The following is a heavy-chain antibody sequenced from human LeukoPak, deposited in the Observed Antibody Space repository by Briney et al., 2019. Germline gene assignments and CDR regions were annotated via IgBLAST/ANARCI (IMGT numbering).Heavy chain of an antibody. V-gene: IGHV4-39*01. CDR2: ISYSGST. D-gene: IGHD3-22*01. Sequence: SETLSLTCTVSGASISSTGYYWRWIRQPPGKGLEWIGSISYSGSTYYNPSLKSRVTISVDTSKNQFSVKLTSVTAADTALYYCAGYYHDSSGYLGCGQGTLVTVSS. J-gene: IGHJ4*02. CDR3: AGYYHDSSGYLG. CDR1: GASISSTGYY.